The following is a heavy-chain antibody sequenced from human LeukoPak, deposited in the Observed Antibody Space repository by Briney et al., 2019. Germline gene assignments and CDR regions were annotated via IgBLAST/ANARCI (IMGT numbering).Heavy chain of an antibody. J-gene: IGHJ4*02. V-gene: IGHV4-34*01. CDR2: INHSGST. CDR1: SGSFSGYY. Sequence: SETLSLTCAVYSGSFSGYYWSWIRQPPGKGLEWIGEINHSGSTNYNPSLKSRVTISVDTSKNQFSLKLSSVTAADTAVYYCARWSGSGYYYVFDYWGQGTLVTVSS. CDR3: ARWSGSGYYYVFDY. D-gene: IGHD3-22*01.